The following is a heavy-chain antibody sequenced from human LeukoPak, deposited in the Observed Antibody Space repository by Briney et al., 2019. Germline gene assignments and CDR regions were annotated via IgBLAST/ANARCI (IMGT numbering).Heavy chain of an antibody. CDR2: IYYSGST. D-gene: IGHD5-18*01. CDR3: ARASRAMDYYYYGMDV. CDR1: GGPISSGDYY. J-gene: IGHJ6*02. V-gene: IGHV4-30-4*01. Sequence: SETLSLTCTVSGGPISSGDYYWSWIRQPPGKGLEWIGYIYYSGSTYYNPSLKSRVTISVDTSKNQFSLKLSSVTAADTAVYYCARASRAMDYYYYGMDVWGQGTTVTVSS.